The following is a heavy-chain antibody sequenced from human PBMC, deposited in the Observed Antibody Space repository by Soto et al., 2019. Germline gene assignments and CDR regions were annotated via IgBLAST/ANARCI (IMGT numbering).Heavy chain of an antibody. D-gene: IGHD6-19*01. Sequence: GVSLRLSCAAAGSHFSSYSMNWVSQAPGKGLEWVSSISSSSSYIYYADSVKGRFTISRDNAKNSLYLQMNSLRAEDTAVYYCASMRLSIAVAAPGNWFDPWGQGTLVTVSS. CDR3: ASMRLSIAVAAPGNWFDP. CDR2: ISSSSSYI. J-gene: IGHJ5*02. V-gene: IGHV3-21*01. CDR1: GSHFSSYS.